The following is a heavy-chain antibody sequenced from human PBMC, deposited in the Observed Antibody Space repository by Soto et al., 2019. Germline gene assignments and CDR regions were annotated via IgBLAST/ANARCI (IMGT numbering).Heavy chain of an antibody. V-gene: IGHV4-38-2*01. J-gene: IGHJ1*01. CDR3: ARYF. Sequence: PSETRSLTCVVSGYVITSGYYWGWIRQPPGKGLEWIGTVDHSGSTYYDPSLQGRVTISIDTSKNQFSLKLTYVTAAETALYYCARYF. CDR2: VDHSGST. CDR1: GYVITSGYY.